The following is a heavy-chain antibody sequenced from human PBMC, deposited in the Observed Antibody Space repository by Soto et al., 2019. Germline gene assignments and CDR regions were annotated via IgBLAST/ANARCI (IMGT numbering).Heavy chain of an antibody. J-gene: IGHJ4*02. CDR2: IIPILGIA. CDR1: GGTFSSYT. D-gene: IGHD5-12*01. V-gene: IGHV1-69*08. CDR3: ARDRLASVATTYY. Sequence: QVQLVQSGAEVKKPGSSVKVSCKASGGTFSSYTISWVRQAPGQGLEWMGRIIPILGIANYAQKFQGRVTITAEKSTSTAYMELSSLRSEDTAVYYCARDRLASVATTYYWGQGTLVTVSS.